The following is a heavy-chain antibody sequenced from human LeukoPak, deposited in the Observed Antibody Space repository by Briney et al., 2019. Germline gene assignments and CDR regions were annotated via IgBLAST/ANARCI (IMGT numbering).Heavy chain of an antibody. CDR2: IRGCGGSA. D-gene: IGHD4-17*01. Sequence: GGSLRLSCTASGFTFSAYAMMWVRQAPGKGPEWVSAIRGCGGSAFYADSVKGRFTISRDNSKYTLFLQMNSLRAEDTAVYYCARDPNGDYIGAFDMWGPGTMVTVSS. CDR3: ARDPNGDYIGAFDM. V-gene: IGHV3-23*01. CDR1: GFTFSAYA. J-gene: IGHJ3*02.